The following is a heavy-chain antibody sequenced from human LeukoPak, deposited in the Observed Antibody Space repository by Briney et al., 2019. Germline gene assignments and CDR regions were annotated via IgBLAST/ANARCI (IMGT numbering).Heavy chain of an antibody. V-gene: IGHV3-11*04. CDR1: GFTFSDYY. J-gene: IGHJ3*02. CDR2: ISSSGSTI. CDR3: ARPHYYDSSGRSTPLGAFDI. Sequence: GGSLRLSCAASGFTFSDYYMSWIRQAPGKGLEWVSYISSSGSTIYYADSVKGRFTISRDNSKNTLYLQMNSLRAEDTAVYYCARPHYYDSSGRSTPLGAFDIWGQGTMVTVSS. D-gene: IGHD3-22*01.